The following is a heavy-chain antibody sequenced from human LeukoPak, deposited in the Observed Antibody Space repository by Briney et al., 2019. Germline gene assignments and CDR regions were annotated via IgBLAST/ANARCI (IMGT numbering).Heavy chain of an antibody. CDR1: GGSISFYY. Sequence: SETLSLTCTVSGGSISFYYWSWIRQPPGKGLEWIGDIYYSGSTNYNPSLRNGFTISVDTSKKQFSLKLSSVTAADTAVYYCARGAPVTNFDYWGQGTLVTVSS. D-gene: IGHD4-17*01. CDR2: IYYSGST. J-gene: IGHJ4*02. CDR3: ARGAPVTNFDY. V-gene: IGHV4-59*01.